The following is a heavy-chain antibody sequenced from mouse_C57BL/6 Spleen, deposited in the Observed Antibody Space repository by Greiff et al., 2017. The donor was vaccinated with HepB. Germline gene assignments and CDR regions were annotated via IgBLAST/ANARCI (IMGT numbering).Heavy chain of an antibody. D-gene: IGHD2-4*01. CDR2: INPNYGTT. J-gene: IGHJ1*03. CDR1: GYSFTDYN. V-gene: IGHV1-39*01. CDR3: ARNEYENGSWYFDV. Sequence: EVKLVESGPELVKPGASVKISCKASGYSFTDYNMNWVKQSNGKSLEWIGVINPNYGTTSYNQKFKGKATLTVDQSSSTAYMQLNSLTSEDSAVYYCARNEYENGSWYFDVWGTGTTVTVSS.